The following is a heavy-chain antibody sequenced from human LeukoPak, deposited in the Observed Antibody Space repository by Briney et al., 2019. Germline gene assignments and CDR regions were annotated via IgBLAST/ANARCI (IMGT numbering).Heavy chain of an antibody. D-gene: IGHD3-16*02. CDR1: GFTFSSYA. V-gene: IGHV3-23*01. J-gene: IGHJ4*02. CDR3: AKYRYYSDSGRHSEVGAGGRFDY. Sequence: PGGSLRLSCAASGFTFSSYAMSWVRQAPGKGMEWVPAISGSGGDTYYVDSVKGRFTISRDNSKNTLYLQMNSLRAEDTAVYYCAKYRYYSDSGRHSEVGAGGRFDYWGQGTLVTVSS. CDR2: ISGSGGDT.